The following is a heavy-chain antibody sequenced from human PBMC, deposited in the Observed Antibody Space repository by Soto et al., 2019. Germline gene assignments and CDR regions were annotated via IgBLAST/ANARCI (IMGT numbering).Heavy chain of an antibody. J-gene: IGHJ5*02. D-gene: IGHD3-3*01. Sequence: QVQLQQWGAGLLKPSETLSLTCAVYGGSFSGYYWSWIRQPPGKGLEWIGEINHSGSTNYNPSLKSRVTISVDTSKNQFSLKLSSVTAADTAVYYCARGRGTISGVVIKYNWFDPWGQGTLVTVSS. CDR1: GGSFSGYY. CDR2: INHSGST. CDR3: ARGRGTISGVVIKYNWFDP. V-gene: IGHV4-34*01.